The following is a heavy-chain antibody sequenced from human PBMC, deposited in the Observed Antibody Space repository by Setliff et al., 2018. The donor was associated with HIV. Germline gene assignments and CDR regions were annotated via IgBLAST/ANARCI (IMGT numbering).Heavy chain of an antibody. CDR3: AKGAGFYGDYTFDY. V-gene: IGHV4-59*11. J-gene: IGHJ4*02. Sequence: ETLSLTCTVSGASITSHYWSWIRQSPGRELEWIGYIYSTGSTNYNTSLQSRVSISMDASKNKFSLKVTSVTSADTAVYYCAKGAGFYGDYTFDYWGQGNLVTVSS. CDR1: GASITSHY. CDR2: IYSTGST. D-gene: IGHD4-17*01.